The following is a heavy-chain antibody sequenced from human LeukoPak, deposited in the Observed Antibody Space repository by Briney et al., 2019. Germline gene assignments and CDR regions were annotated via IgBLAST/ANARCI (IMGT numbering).Heavy chain of an antibody. J-gene: IGHJ6*02. Sequence: GASVKVSCKASGYTFTGYYMHWVRQAPGQGLEWMGWINPNSGGTNYAQKFQGWVTMTRDTSISTAYMELSRLRSDDTAVYYCARVATTMVSGGRYYYYGMDVWGQGTTVTVSS. V-gene: IGHV1-2*04. D-gene: IGHD3-10*01. CDR3: ARVATTMVSGGRYYYYGMDV. CDR1: GYTFTGYY. CDR2: INPNSGGT.